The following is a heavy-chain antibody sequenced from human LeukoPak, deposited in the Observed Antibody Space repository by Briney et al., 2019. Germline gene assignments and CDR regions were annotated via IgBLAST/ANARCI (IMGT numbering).Heavy chain of an antibody. CDR2: ISGSGGST. Sequence: AGGSLRLSCAASGFTFSSYAMSWVRQAPGKGLEWVSAISGSGGSTYYADSVKGRFTISRDNSMNTLYLQMNSLRDEDTAIYYCAIMHGYYDGSGYWVQWGQGTLVTVSS. D-gene: IGHD3-22*01. CDR3: AIMHGYYDGSGYWVQ. CDR1: GFTFSSYA. J-gene: IGHJ1*01. V-gene: IGHV3-23*01.